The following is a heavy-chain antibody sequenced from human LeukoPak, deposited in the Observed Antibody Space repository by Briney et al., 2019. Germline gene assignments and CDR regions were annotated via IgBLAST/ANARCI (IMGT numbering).Heavy chain of an antibody. J-gene: IGHJ4*02. CDR2: IRTIGTTI. CDR3: ARGVLVFRTTYFDY. CDR1: GFTFRAYI. V-gene: IGHV3-11*01. Sequence: GGSLRLSSAASGFTFRAYIMSWIRQAPGEGLEWVSYIRTIGTTIYSADSVKSRFTISRDNAKNTLYLQVNSLRVECTDVYACARGVLVFRTTYFDYGGQGTLVTVSS. D-gene: IGHD4-11*01.